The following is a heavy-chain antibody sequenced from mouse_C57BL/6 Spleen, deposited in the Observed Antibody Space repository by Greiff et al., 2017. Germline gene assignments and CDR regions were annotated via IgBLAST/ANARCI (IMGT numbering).Heavy chain of an antibody. V-gene: IGHV1-59*01. CDR3: AREGSNSYWYFDV. CDR1: GYTFTSYW. Sequence: VQLQQPGAELVRPGTSVKLSCKASGYTFTSYWMHWVKQRPGQGLEWIGVIDPSDSYTNYNQKFKGKATLTVDTSSSTAYMQLSSLTSEDSAVYYCAREGSNSYWYFDVWGTGTTVTVSS. CDR2: IDPSDSYT. D-gene: IGHD2-5*01. J-gene: IGHJ1*03.